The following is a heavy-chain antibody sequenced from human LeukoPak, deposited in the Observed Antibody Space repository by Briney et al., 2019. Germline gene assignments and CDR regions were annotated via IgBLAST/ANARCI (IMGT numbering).Heavy chain of an antibody. D-gene: IGHD6-19*01. Sequence: GGSLRLSCAASGFTFSSYEMNWVRQAPGKGLEWVSYITSSGTTIYYADSVKGRFTSSRDNSKNTLYLQMNSLRAEDTAVYYCAKSNGQWLANNWFDPWGQGTLVTVSS. CDR2: ITSSGTTI. V-gene: IGHV3-48*03. J-gene: IGHJ5*02. CDR3: AKSNGQWLANNWFDP. CDR1: GFTFSSYE.